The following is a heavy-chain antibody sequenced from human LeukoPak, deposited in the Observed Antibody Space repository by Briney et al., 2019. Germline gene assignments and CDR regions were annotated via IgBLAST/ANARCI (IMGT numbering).Heavy chain of an antibody. CDR2: ITVSGGSI. Sequence: GGSLRLSCAASGFTFSNYAMSWVRQAPGKGLEWVSAITVSGGSIYYADSVKGRFTFSRDNSKNTLYLQMNSLRAEDTAAYYCARDRGMWYFDLWGRGTLVTVSS. V-gene: IGHV3-23*01. D-gene: IGHD3-10*01. CDR1: GFTFSNYA. J-gene: IGHJ2*01. CDR3: ARDRGMWYFDL.